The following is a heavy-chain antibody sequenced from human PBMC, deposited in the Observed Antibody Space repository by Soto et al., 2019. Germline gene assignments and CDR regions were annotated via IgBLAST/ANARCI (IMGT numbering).Heavy chain of an antibody. CDR3: AIKGVEEWEVMDY. J-gene: IGHJ4*02. CDR1: GGSISSSNW. V-gene: IGHV4-4*02. D-gene: IGHD1-26*01. Sequence: QVQLQESGPGLVKPSGTLSLTCAVSGGSISSSNWWSWVRQPPGNGLEWIGEIYHSGSTNSNPSLMSSDTISVDKSKDQFSLKMSSVTAAATAVDYCAIKGVEEWEVMDYWGQGTLVTVSS. CDR2: IYHSGST.